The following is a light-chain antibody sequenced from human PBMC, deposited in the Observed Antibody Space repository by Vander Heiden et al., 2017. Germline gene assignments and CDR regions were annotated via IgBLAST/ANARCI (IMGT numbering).Light chain of an antibody. CDR1: QSLLHSNGNNY. V-gene: IGKV2-28*01. CDR3: RQALQTPYT. CDR2: LGS. Sequence: DIVMTQSPLSLPVTPGEPASISCRSSQSLLHSNGNNYFDWYLQKPGQSPLLLIYLGSNRASGVPDRFSGCGSGTDFTLKISRVEAEDVGVYYCRQALQTPYTFGQGTKLEIK. J-gene: IGKJ2*01.